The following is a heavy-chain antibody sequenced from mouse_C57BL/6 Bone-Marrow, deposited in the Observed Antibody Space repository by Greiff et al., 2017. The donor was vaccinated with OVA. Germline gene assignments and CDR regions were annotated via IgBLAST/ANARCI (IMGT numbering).Heavy chain of an antibody. CDR3: ARGERGWYFDV. Sequence: QVQLQQPGAELVKPGASVKLSCKASGYTFTSYWMQWVKQRPGQGLEWIGEIDPSDSYTTYNQKFKGKATLTVDTSSSTAYMQRSSLTSEDSAVYYCARGERGWYFDVWGTGTTVTVSS. V-gene: IGHV1-50*01. CDR1: GYTFTSYW. CDR2: IDPSDSYT. J-gene: IGHJ1*03.